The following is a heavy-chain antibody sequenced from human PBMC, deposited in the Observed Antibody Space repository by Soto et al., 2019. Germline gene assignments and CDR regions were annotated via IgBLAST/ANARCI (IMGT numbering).Heavy chain of an antibody. CDR2: ISGSASGT. CDR3: ASPSSFLNCFDP. CDR1: GFTFRSYA. D-gene: IGHD6-13*01. V-gene: IGHV3-23*01. Sequence: EVQLLESGGGLVQPGGSLRLSCAASGFTFRSYAMNWVRQAPGKGLEWVSGISGSASGTYYADSVKGRFTISRDNSRNTLYLQMNSLRAEDTAVYYCASPSSFLNCFDPWGQGTLVTVSS. J-gene: IGHJ5*02.